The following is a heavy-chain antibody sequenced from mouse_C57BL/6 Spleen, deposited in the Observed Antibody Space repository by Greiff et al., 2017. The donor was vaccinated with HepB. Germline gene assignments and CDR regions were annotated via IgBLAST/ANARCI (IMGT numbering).Heavy chain of an antibody. D-gene: IGHD2-5*01. Sequence: EVQLQQSGPELVKPGASVKISCKASGYTFTDYYMNWVKQSHGKSLEWIGDINPNNGGTSYNQKFKGKATLTVDKSSSTAYMELRSLTSEDSAVYYCARYSNYVPYYFDYWGQGTTLTVSS. CDR2: INPNNGGT. J-gene: IGHJ2*01. V-gene: IGHV1-26*01. CDR1: GYTFTDYY. CDR3: ARYSNYVPYYFDY.